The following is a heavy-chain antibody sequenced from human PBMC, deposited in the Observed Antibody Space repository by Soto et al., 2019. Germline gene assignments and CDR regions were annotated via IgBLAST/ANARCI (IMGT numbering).Heavy chain of an antibody. D-gene: IGHD6-19*01. J-gene: IGHJ4*02. Sequence: EVPLVQSGGGLVQPGGSLRLSCAAAGFTFSRNCMSWVRKAPGKGLEWVANIKPDGSEKYYVNSVKGRFTISRDDAKNSLYLQMNILRVEDTAMYYCTRGAAVAGIDYWGQGTLVTVSS. CDR2: IKPDGSEK. CDR3: TRGAAVAGIDY. CDR1: GFTFSRNC. V-gene: IGHV3-7*03.